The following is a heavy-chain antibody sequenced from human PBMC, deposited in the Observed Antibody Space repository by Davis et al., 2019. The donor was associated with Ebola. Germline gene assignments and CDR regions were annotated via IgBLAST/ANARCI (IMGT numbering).Heavy chain of an antibody. D-gene: IGHD3-22*01. CDR1: GYTFTSYG. V-gene: IGHV1-3*01. CDR3: ARADYYDSSGYYLLYYYYGMDV. CDR2: INAGNGNT. Sequence: ASVKVSCKASGYTFTSYGISWVRQAPGQRLEWMGWINAGNGNTKYSQKFQGRVTITRDTSASTAYMELSSLRSEDTAVYYCARADYYDSSGYYLLYYYYGMDVWGQGTTVTVSS. J-gene: IGHJ6*02.